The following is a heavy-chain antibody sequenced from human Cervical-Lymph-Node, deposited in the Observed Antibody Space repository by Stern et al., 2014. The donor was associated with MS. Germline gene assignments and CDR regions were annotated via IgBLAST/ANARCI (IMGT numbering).Heavy chain of an antibody. CDR2: IHPSDSDT. D-gene: IGHD2/OR15-2a*01. Sequence: VQLVESGAEVKKPGESLKISCQASGYIFTTNWIGWVRQMPGKGLEWIGLIHPSDSDTRYRPSFQGHVPISADRSTNTASLQWGSLQASDTAMYYCARLKTTSSNAGDYWGQGTLVTVSS. J-gene: IGHJ4*02. CDR1: GYIFTTNW. CDR3: ARLKTTSSNAGDY. V-gene: IGHV5-51*01.